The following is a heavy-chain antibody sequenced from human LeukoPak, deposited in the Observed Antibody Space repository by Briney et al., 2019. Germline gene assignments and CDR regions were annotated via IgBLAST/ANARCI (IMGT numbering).Heavy chain of an antibody. J-gene: IGHJ4*02. D-gene: IGHD3-10*01. CDR3: ARDRGMVRVYYFDY. Sequence: GGSLRLSCAASGFTFSSYAMHWVRQAPGKGLEWVAVISYDGSNEYYADSVKGRFTISRDNSKNTLYLQMNSLRAEDTAVYYCARDRGMVRVYYFDYWGQGALVTVSS. CDR1: GFTFSSYA. CDR2: ISYDGSNE. V-gene: IGHV3-30-3*01.